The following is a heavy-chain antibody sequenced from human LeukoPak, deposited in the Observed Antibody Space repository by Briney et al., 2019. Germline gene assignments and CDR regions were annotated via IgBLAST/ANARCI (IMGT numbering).Heavy chain of an antibody. D-gene: IGHD3-10*01. V-gene: IGHV3-74*01. Sequence: PGGSLRLSCAASGFTFSNYWMHWVRQAPGKGLVWVSRINSDGINTSYADSVKGRFTISRDNAKNTLNLQMNSLRAEDTAVYYCARLSAMVRGPEDIYYFEYWGQGTLVTVSS. CDR2: INSDGINT. CDR3: ARLSAMVRGPEDIYYFEY. J-gene: IGHJ4*02. CDR1: GFTFSNYW.